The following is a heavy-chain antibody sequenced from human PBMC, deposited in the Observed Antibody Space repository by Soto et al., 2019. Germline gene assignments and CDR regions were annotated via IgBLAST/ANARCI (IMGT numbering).Heavy chain of an antibody. D-gene: IGHD6-6*01. J-gene: IGHJ6*02. V-gene: IGHV1-69*13. CDR3: ARDLSARPPGRMDV. CDR2: IIPIFGTA. Sequence: SVKVSCKASGGTFSSYAISWVRQAPGQGLEWMGGIIPIFGTANYAQKFQGRVTITADESTSTAYMELSSRRSEDTAVYYCARDLSARPPGRMDVWGQGTTVTVSS. CDR1: GGTFSSYA.